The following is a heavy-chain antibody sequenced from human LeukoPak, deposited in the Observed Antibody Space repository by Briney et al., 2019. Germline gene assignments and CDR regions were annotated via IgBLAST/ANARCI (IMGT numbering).Heavy chain of an antibody. J-gene: IGHJ4*02. CDR1: GGSFSGYY. V-gene: IGHV4-39*01. D-gene: IGHD3-22*01. CDR2: IYYSGST. CDR3: ARRIETYDSSGYFDY. Sequence: PSETLSLTCAVYGGSFSGYYWGWIRQPPGKGLEWIGSIYYSGSTYYNPSLKSRVTISVDTSKNQFSLELSSVTAADTAVYYCARRIETYDSSGYFDYWGQGTLVTVSS.